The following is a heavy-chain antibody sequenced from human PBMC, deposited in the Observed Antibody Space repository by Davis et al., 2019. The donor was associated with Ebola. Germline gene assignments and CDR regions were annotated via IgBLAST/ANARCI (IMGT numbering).Heavy chain of an antibody. CDR2: ISYDGLNT. CDR3: ARRSLGDSRGGMDI. D-gene: IGHD2-21*01. V-gene: IGHV3-30-3*01. CDR1: GFTFRRHA. J-gene: IGHJ6*02. Sequence: LSLTCAASGFTFRRHAIHWVRHAPTKGLEWVAVISYDGLNTYYADSVKGRFIISRDNSKNTVYLQMNSLRDEDTAVYFCARRSLGDSRGGMDIWGQGSTVTVSS.